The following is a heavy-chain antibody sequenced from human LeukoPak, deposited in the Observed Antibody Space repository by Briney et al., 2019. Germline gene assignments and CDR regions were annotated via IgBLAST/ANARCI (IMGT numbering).Heavy chain of an antibody. CDR2: FDTGFGT. V-gene: IGHV3-23*01. D-gene: IGHD6-19*01. CDR3: ARSSGWWSLDY. J-gene: IGHJ4*02. Sequence: GESLRLSCAASGFTFSTASLHWVRQAPGRGLEWVSAFDTGFGTYYPDSLKGRFTISRDNSKNTLFLQMNSLRAEDTAVHYCARSSGWWSLDYWGQGTLVTVSS. CDR1: GFTFSTAS.